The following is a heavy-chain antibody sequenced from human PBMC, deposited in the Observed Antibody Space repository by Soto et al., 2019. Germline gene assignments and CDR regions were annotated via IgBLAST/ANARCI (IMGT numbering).Heavy chain of an antibody. J-gene: IGHJ6*02. Sequence: QVQLVESGGGVVQPGRSLRLSCAASGFTFSNYGMHWVRRAPGKALEWMAVIFHDGSNKYYADAVKGRFTISRDNSENTLYLQMNSLRTEDTAVYYCATLIPGYTRNSRSATGGMDVWGQGTTVTVSS. D-gene: IGHD6-13*01. CDR1: GFTFSNYG. CDR2: IFHDGSNK. CDR3: ATLIPGYTRNSRSATGGMDV. V-gene: IGHV3-30*03.